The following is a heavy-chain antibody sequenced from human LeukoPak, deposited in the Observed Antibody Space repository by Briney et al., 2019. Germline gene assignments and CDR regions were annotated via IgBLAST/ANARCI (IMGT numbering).Heavy chain of an antibody. CDR3: ARPRIARPSHYCFDY. J-gene: IGHJ4*02. CDR2: IIPIFGTA. CDR1: GGTFSSYA. V-gene: IGHV1-69*05. Sequence: SVKVSCKASGGTFSSYAISWVRQAPGQGLEWMGRIIPIFGTANYAQKFQGRVTITTDESTSTAYMELSSLRSEGTAVYYCARPRIARPSHYCFDYWGQGTLVTVSS. D-gene: IGHD3-16*02.